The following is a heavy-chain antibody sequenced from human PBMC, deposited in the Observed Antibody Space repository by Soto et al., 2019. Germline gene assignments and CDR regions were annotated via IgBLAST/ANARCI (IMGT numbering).Heavy chain of an antibody. CDR1: GGSISSRTSY. Sequence: QVQLQESGPGLVKPSQTLSLTCTVSGGSISSRTSYWSWIRQHPGKGLEWIGYIYYGGDSFYNPSIKSRVTIAIDPSETHCSLKLTSVTAADTAVYFWARGGGGGVDCWGQGTLVTVAS. CDR3: ARGGGGGVDC. D-gene: IGHD1-26*01. CDR2: IYYGGDS. J-gene: IGHJ4*02. V-gene: IGHV4-31*03.